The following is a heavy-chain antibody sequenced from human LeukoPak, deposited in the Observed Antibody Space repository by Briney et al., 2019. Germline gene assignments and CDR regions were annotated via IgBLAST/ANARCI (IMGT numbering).Heavy chain of an antibody. CDR2: IYYSGST. CDR3: ARHGDGYNCFDY. V-gene: IGHV4-39*01. CDR1: GGSISSSSYY. Sequence: PSETLSLTCTVSGGSISSSSYYWGWVRQPPGKGLEWIGSIYYSGSTYYNPSLKSRVTISVDTSKNRFSLKLSSVTAADTAVYYWARHGDGYNCFDYWGQGTLVTVSS. D-gene: IGHD5-24*01. J-gene: IGHJ4*02.